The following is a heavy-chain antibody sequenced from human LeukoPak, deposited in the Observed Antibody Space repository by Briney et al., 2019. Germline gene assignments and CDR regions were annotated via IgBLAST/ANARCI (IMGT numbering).Heavy chain of an antibody. Sequence: ASVKVSCKASGYTFTSYDINWVRQATGQGLEWMGWMNPNSGNTGYAQKFQGRVTMTRNTSISTAYMELSSLRSDDTAVYYCARSYYGSGSLGDYWGQGTLVTVSS. V-gene: IGHV1-8*01. CDR3: ARSYYGSGSLGDY. CDR1: GYTFTSYD. J-gene: IGHJ4*02. D-gene: IGHD3-10*01. CDR2: MNPNSGNT.